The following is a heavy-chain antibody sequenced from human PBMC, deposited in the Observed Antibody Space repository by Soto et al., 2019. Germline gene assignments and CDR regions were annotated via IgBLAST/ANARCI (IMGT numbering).Heavy chain of an antibody. V-gene: IGHV2-5*02. CDR3: AHRQQEYSSSWYGVSWFDP. CDR1: GFSLSTSGVG. J-gene: IGHJ5*02. CDR2: IYWDDDK. D-gene: IGHD6-13*01. Sequence: SGPTLVNPTQTLTLTCTFSGFSLSTSGVGVGWIRQPPGKALEWLALIYWDDDKRYSPSLKSRLTITKDTSKNQVVLTMTNMDPVDTATYYCAHRQQEYSSSWYGVSWFDPWGQGTLVTVSS.